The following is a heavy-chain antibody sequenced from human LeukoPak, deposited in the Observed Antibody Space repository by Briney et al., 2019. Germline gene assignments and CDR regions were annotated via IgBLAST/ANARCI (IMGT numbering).Heavy chain of an antibody. CDR2: MNPNSGNT. Sequence: GASVKVSCKASGYTFTSYDINWVRQATGQGLEWMGWMNPNSGNTGYAQKFQGRVIMTEDTSIDTAYMELSSLRSEDTAVYYCATLINPRLRYLNFDSWGQGTLVTVSS. CDR3: ATLINPRLRYLNFDS. CDR1: GYTFTSYD. D-gene: IGHD3-9*01. J-gene: IGHJ4*02. V-gene: IGHV1-8*01.